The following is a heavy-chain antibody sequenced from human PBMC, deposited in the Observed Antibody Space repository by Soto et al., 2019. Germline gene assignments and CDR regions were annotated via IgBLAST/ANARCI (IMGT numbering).Heavy chain of an antibody. CDR2: ISSGGYTI. V-gene: IGHV3-48*01. Sequence: HPWGSLRLSCEASGFTFSSYSFNWVRQAPCQGLEWVSFISSGGYTIYHADSLEGRFSISRDDAKNSVYLQMSGLRMYDTAVYYCVRSRREWFGVVPPSDVWGRGTLVTVSS. J-gene: IGHJ4*02. D-gene: IGHD3-3*01. CDR1: GFTFSSYS. CDR3: VRSRREWFGVVPPSDV.